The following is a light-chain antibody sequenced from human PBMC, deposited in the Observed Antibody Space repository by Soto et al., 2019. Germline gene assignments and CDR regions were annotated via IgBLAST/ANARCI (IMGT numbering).Light chain of an antibody. V-gene: IGKV4-1*01. J-gene: IGKJ1*01. CDR1: QSVLYSSNNKNY. Sequence: DIVMTQSPDSLAVSLGERATINCKSSQSVLYSSNNKNYLAWYQQKPGQSPKVLIYWASTRESGVPDRFSGSGAGTDFSLTISTLQAEDAAVYYCQRSYSTPPTFGQGTKVEIK. CDR3: QRSYSTPPT. CDR2: WAS.